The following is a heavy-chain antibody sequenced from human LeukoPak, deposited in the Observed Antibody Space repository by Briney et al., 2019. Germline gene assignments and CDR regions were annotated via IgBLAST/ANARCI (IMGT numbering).Heavy chain of an antibody. CDR1: GYTLTELS. CDR2: FDPEDGET. CDR3: ATGLKYCYDSSGYSQDAFDI. Sequence: ASVKVSCKVSGYTLTELSMHWVRQAPGKGLEWMGGFDPEDGETIYAQKFQGRVTMTEDTSTDTAYMELSSLRSEDTAVYYCATGLKYCYDSSGYSQDAFDIWGQGTMVTVSS. J-gene: IGHJ3*02. D-gene: IGHD3-22*01. V-gene: IGHV1-24*01.